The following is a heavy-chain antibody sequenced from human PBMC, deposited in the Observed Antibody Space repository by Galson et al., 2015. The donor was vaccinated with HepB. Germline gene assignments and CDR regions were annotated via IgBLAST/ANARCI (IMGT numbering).Heavy chain of an antibody. Sequence: SLRLSCAASGFTFSSYSMNWVRQAPGKGLEWVSSINPSSSYIYYADSVKGRFTISRDNAKNSLYLQMNSLRAEDTAVYYCARDALGWELLGPWGQGTLVTVSS. CDR2: INPSSSYI. D-gene: IGHD1-26*01. CDR1: GFTFSSYS. CDR3: ARDALGWELLGP. V-gene: IGHV3-21*01. J-gene: IGHJ5*02.